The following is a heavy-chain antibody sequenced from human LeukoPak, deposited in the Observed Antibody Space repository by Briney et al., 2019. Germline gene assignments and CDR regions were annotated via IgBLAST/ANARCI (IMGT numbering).Heavy chain of an antibody. CDR2: IHSGGNA. Sequence: GGSLRVSCAASGLSVGDNDMNWVRQAPGKGLEWVSVIHSGGNAYYADSVRGRFTISRDSSKNTLYLQMNTLGVEDTAVYYCARALVGATIGYFDFWGQGTLVTISS. CDR3: ARALVGATIGYFDF. D-gene: IGHD1-26*01. CDR1: GLSVGDND. J-gene: IGHJ4*02. V-gene: IGHV3-53*01.